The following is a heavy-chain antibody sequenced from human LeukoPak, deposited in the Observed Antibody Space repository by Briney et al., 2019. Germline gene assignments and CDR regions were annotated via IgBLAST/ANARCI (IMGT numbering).Heavy chain of an antibody. J-gene: IGHJ6*03. CDR2: IKQDGSEK. CDR3: ARAPYGSGPYYYMDV. D-gene: IGHD3-10*01. V-gene: IGHV3-7*01. Sequence: GGSLRLSCAASGFTVSSNYMSWVRQAPGKGLEWVANIKQDGSEKYYVDSVKGRFTISRDNAKNSLYLQMNSLRAEDTAVYYCARAPYGSGPYYYMDVWGKGTTVTVSS. CDR1: GFTVSSNY.